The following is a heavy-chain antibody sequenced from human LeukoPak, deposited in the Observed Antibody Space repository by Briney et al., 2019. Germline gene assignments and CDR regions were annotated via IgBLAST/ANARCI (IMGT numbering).Heavy chain of an antibody. Sequence: ASVKVSCKASGYTFTGYYMHWVRQAPGQGLEWMGWMNPNSGNTGYAQKFQGRVTITRNTSISTAYMELSSLRSEDTAVYYCARGGQQLVPDYWGQGTLVTVSS. CDR3: ARGGQQLVPDY. CDR1: GYTFTGYY. J-gene: IGHJ4*02. D-gene: IGHD6-13*01. V-gene: IGHV1-8*03. CDR2: MNPNSGNT.